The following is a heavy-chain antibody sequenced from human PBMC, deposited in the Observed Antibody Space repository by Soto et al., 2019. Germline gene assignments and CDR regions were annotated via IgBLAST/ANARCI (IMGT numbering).Heavy chain of an antibody. CDR2: INPNSGGT. V-gene: IGHV1-2*02. CDR3: AASRDGDNRPFDY. CDR1: GYTFTGYY. J-gene: IGHJ4*02. Sequence: ASLKVSCKASGYTFTGYYMHWVRQAPGQGLEWMGWINPNSGGTNYAQKFQGRVTMTRDTSISTAYMELSRLRSDDTAVYYCAASRDGDNRPFDYWGQGTLVTVSS. D-gene: IGHD2-2*01.